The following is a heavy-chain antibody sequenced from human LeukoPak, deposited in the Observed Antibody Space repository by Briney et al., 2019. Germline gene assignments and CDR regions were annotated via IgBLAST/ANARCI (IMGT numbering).Heavy chain of an antibody. CDR2: ISGSGGST. D-gene: IGHD3-3*01. Sequence: GGSLRLSCAASGFTFSSYAMSWVRQAPGKGLEWVSAISGSGGSTYYADSVKGRFTISRDNSKNTLYLQMNSLRAEDTAVYYCAKNPFRFLEWLLWDYWGQGTLVTVSS. CDR3: AKNPFRFLEWLLWDY. V-gene: IGHV3-23*01. CDR1: GFTFSSYA. J-gene: IGHJ4*02.